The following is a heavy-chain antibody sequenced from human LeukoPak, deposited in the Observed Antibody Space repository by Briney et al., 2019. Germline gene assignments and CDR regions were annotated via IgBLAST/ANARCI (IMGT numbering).Heavy chain of an antibody. CDR2: IYYSGST. V-gene: IGHV4-39*07. CDR1: GGSISSSSYY. Sequence: PSETLSLTCTVSGGSISSSSYYWGWIRQPPGKGLEWIGSIYYSGSTYYNPSLKSRVTISVDTSKSQFSLRLSSVTAADTAVYYCARCTVDMATICGHWGQGSLVTVSS. D-gene: IGHD5-24*01. J-gene: IGHJ4*02. CDR3: ARCTVDMATICGH.